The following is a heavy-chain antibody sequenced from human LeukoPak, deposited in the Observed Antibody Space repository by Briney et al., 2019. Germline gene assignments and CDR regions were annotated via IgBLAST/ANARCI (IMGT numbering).Heavy chain of an antibody. V-gene: IGHV3-21*01. D-gene: IGHD3-10*01. J-gene: IGHJ4*02. CDR3: ARDYYGSETPH. CDR2: ISSSSSFI. Sequence: PGGSLRLSCAASGFTFSTYSMNWVRQAPGKGLEWVSSISSSSSFIYYADSVKGRFTISRDNAKNSLYLQINSLRVEDTAVYYCARDYYGSETPHWGQGTLVTVSS. CDR1: GFTFSTYS.